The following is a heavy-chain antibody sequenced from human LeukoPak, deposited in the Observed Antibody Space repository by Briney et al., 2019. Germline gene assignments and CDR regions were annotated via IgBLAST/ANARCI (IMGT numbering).Heavy chain of an antibody. V-gene: IGHV4-30-2*01. J-gene: IGHJ4*02. CDR2: IYHSGST. CDR1: GGSISSGGYY. CDR3: ARVSHRSATDTIFGVVITPPKNIYFDY. D-gene: IGHD3-3*01. Sequence: SETLSLTCTVSGGSISSGGYYWSWIRQPPGKGLEWIGYIYHSGSTYYNPSLKSRVTISVDRSKNQFSLKLSSVTAADTAVYYCARVSHRSATDTIFGVVITPPKNIYFDYWGQGTLVTVSS.